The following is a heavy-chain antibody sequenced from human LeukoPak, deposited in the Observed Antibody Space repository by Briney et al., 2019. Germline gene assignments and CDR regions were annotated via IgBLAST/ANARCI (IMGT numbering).Heavy chain of an antibody. Sequence: PSETLSLTCTVSGGSISSYYWSWIRQPAGKGLEWIGRIYTSGSTNYNPSLMSRVTMSVDTSKNQFSLKLSSVTAADTAVYYCARAWGSSRDNWFDPWGQGTLVTVSS. V-gene: IGHV4-4*07. D-gene: IGHD6-6*01. CDR1: GGSISSYY. CDR3: ARAWGSSRDNWFDP. CDR2: IYTSGST. J-gene: IGHJ5*02.